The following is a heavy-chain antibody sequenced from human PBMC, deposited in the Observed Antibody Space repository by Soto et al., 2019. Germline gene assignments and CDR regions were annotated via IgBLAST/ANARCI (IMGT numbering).Heavy chain of an antibody. Sequence: LALTCAVYGGSFSGYYWSWIRQPPGKGLEWIGEINHSGSTNYNPSLKSRVTISVDTSKNQFSLKLSSVTAADTAVYYCARGRASSGIAVAWSNWFDPWGQGTLVTVSS. CDR3: ARGRASSGIAVAWSNWFDP. J-gene: IGHJ5*02. CDR1: GGSFSGYY. V-gene: IGHV4-34*01. CDR2: INHSGST. D-gene: IGHD6-19*01.